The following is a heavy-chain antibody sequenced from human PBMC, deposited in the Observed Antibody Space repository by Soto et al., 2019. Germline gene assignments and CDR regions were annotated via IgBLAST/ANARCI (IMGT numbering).Heavy chain of an antibody. D-gene: IGHD4-17*01. CDR2: ISYDGSNK. V-gene: IGHV3-30*03. CDR3: ASARDYGDSIDAFDI. Sequence: PGGSLRLSCAASGFTFSSYGMHWVRQAPGKGLEWVAVISYDGSNKYYADSVKGRFTISRDNSKNTLYLQMNSLRAEDTAVYYCASARDYGDSIDAFDIWGQGTMVTVSS. CDR1: GFTFSSYG. J-gene: IGHJ3*02.